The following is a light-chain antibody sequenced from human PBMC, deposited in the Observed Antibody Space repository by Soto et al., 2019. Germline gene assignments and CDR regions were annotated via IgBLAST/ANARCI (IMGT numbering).Light chain of an antibody. CDR2: WAS. J-gene: IGKJ1*01. Sequence: DIVMTQSPDSLAVSLGERATINCKSSQSVLYNSNNTNSLAWYQQTPGQPPRLLIYWASTRGYGVPDRFSGSGSGTDSTITISSLQAEDVAVYYWQQYYTTPRTFGQGTKVEIK. CDR3: QQYYTTPRT. V-gene: IGKV4-1*01. CDR1: QSVLYNSNNTNS.